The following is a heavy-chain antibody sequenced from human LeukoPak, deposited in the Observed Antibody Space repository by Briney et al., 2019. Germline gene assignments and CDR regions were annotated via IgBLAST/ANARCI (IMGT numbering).Heavy chain of an antibody. CDR2: INHSGST. CDR3: ARALSYSSGSGKTFYYHHYGLDV. J-gene: IGHJ6*02. V-gene: IGHV4-34*01. D-gene: IGHD6-19*01. Sequence: NPSETLSLTCAVYGGSFSGYYWSWIRQPPGKGLEWIGEINHSGSTNYNSSLKSRVTISVDTSKNQFSLKLTSVTAADTAVFYCARALSYSSGSGKTFYYHHYGLDVWGPGTTVTVSS. CDR1: GGSFSGYY.